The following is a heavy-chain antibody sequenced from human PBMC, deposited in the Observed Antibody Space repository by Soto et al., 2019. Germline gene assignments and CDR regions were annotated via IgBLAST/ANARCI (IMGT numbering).Heavy chain of an antibody. D-gene: IGHD3-16*01. CDR2: INHTGST. CDR3: ARVDVNGESLDY. J-gene: IGHJ4*02. CDR1: GGSFSGYH. Sequence: QVQLQQWGAGLLKPSETLSLTCAVYGGSFSGYHWSWIRQPPGKGLEWIGEINHTGSTNYNPSLKSRLTISVDTSKKQISLRLSSVTAAEPAVYYCARVDVNGESLDYWGQGTLVTVSS. V-gene: IGHV4-34*01.